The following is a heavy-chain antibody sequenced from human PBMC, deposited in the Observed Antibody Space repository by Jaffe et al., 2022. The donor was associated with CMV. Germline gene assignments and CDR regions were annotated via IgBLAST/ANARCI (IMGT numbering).Heavy chain of an antibody. CDR1: GGSISSSSYY. D-gene: IGHD3-3*01. CDR2: IYYSGST. Sequence: QLQLQESGPGLVKPSETLSLTCTVSGGSISSSSYYWGWIRQPPGKGLEWIGSIYYSGSTYYNPSLKSRVTISVDTSKNQFSLKLSSVTAADTAVYYCARREMESRWPTEYYFDYWGQGTLVTVSS. J-gene: IGHJ4*02. CDR3: ARREMESRWPTEYYFDY. V-gene: IGHV4-39*01.